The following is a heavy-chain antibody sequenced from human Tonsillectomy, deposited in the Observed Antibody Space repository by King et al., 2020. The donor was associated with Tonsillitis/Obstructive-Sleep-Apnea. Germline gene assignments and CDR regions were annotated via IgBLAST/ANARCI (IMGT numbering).Heavy chain of an antibody. D-gene: IGHD6-13*01. CDR1: GFSFSTYS. CDR2: ISSSGSYI. J-gene: IGHJ5*02. CDR3: ASTAAGTGWFDH. Sequence: VQLVESGGGLVKPGGSLRLSCAASGFSFSTYSMNWVRQAPGKGLEWVSSISSSGSYIYYADSLKDRFTISRDNAKNSLYLQMNSVRAEDTAVYYCASTAAGTGWFDHWGQGTLVTVSS. V-gene: IGHV3-21*01.